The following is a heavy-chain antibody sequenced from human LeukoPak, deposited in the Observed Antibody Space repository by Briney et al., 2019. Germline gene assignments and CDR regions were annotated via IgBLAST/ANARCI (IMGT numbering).Heavy chain of an antibody. D-gene: IGHD1-14*01. CDR2: VHPNGGNT. J-gene: IGHJ5*02. CDR3: ASGPRNDP. V-gene: IGHV1-8*01. Sequence: SVKVSCKTSGYPFTTWEINWVRQAAGQGLEWMGWVHPNGGNTAYAQKFQGRVTMTRDTSISTAYMELSGLTSDDTAVYFCASGPRNDPWGQGTLVTVSS. CDR1: GYPFTTWE.